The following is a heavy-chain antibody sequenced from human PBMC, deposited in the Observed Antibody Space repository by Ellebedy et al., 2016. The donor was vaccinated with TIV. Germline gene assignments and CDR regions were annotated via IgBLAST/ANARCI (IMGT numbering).Heavy chain of an antibody. J-gene: IGHJ2*01. CDR1: GGSFSGYY. D-gene: IGHD6-19*01. Sequence: SETLSLXXAVYGGSFSGYYWSWIRQPPGKGLEWIGEINHSGSTNYNPSLKSRVTISVDTSKNQFSLKLSSVTAADTAVYYCAKPVAGTGWYFDLWGRGTLVTVSS. CDR2: INHSGST. V-gene: IGHV4-34*01. CDR3: AKPVAGTGWYFDL.